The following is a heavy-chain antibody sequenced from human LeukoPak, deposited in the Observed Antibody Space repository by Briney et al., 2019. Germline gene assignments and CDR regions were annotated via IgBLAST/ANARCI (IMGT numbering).Heavy chain of an antibody. CDR3: ARGDYGDYWFDP. CDR1: GYTFASYD. Sequence: GASVKVSCKASGYTFASYDINWVRQATGQGLEWMGWMNPNSGNTGYAQKFQGRVTITRNTSISTAYMELSSLRSEDTAVYYCARGDYGDYWFDPWGQGTLVTVSS. V-gene: IGHV1-8*03. J-gene: IGHJ5*02. D-gene: IGHD4-17*01. CDR2: MNPNSGNT.